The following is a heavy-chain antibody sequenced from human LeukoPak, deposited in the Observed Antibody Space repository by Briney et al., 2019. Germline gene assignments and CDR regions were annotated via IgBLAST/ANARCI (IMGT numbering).Heavy chain of an antibody. D-gene: IGHD4-11*01. Sequence: GGPLRPSGATPGLTFSHFGRHWVGKAPGKGLEWGAELWSDRTNRYYGDPVKGRFTISRDNFQRTVYLQMDSLRAEDTAVYYCAKDAQRGFDYSNSLDKWGQGTLVTVSS. J-gene: IGHJ4*02. CDR1: GLTFSHFG. CDR3: AKDAQRGFDYSNSLDK. V-gene: IGHV3-33*06. CDR2: LWSDRTNR.